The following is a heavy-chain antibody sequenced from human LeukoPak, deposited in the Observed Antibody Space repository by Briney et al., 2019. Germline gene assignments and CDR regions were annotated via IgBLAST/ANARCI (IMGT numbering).Heavy chain of an antibody. CDR3: SREGGPFCPFGY. Sequence: PSETLSLTCGVSGGSISGTNWWCCVRQPPGQGLEWSGEISLAGQTNYHPSLNGRVTMSLDKSSNQLSLHLTSVTAADTATYYCSREGGPFCPFGYWGQGTLVIVAS. D-gene: IGHD1-26*01. J-gene: IGHJ4*02. V-gene: IGHV4/OR15-8*02. CDR2: ISLAGQT. CDR1: GGSISGTNW.